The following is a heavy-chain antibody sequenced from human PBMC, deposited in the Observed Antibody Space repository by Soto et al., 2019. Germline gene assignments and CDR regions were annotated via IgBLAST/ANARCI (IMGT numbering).Heavy chain of an antibody. D-gene: IGHD3-3*01. Sequence: QVQLVQSGAEVKKPGASVKVSCKASGYTFTGYYMHWVRQAPGQGLEWMGWINPNSGGTNYAQKFQGRVTMTRDTSISTAYMELSRLRSDDTAVYYCGKDMGADFWSGYYTPGLHYYAMDVWGQGTTVTVSS. V-gene: IGHV1-2*02. J-gene: IGHJ6*02. CDR3: GKDMGADFWSGYYTPGLHYYAMDV. CDR1: GYTFTGYY. CDR2: INPNSGGT.